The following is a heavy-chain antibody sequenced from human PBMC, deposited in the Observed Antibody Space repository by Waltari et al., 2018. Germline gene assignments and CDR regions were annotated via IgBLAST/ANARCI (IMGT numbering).Heavy chain of an antibody. CDR3: ARSYQSGSYSDY. CDR2: IHPNSCGT. CDR1: GYAFTSYY. D-gene: IGHD1-26*01. V-gene: IGHV1-2*02. J-gene: IGHJ4*02. Sequence: QVQLVQSGAEVKKPGASVKVSCKTSGYAFTSYYMHWVRQAPGQGLEWMGRIHPNSCGTNYAQKYQGRITMTRDTSISTVYMELSRLISNDTAVYYCARSYQSGSYSDYWGQGTPVTVSS.